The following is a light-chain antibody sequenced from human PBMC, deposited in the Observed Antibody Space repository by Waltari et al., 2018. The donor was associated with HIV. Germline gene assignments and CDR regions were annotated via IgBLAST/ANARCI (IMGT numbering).Light chain of an antibody. J-gene: IGKJ3*01. V-gene: IGKV1-39*01. CDR1: QNIYHY. CDR3: QQSSDLPST. Sequence: DIQMTQSPSPLSASIGDRVTITCRASQNIYHYLNWYQHEPGKPPKLLIYAASTLQSGVPSRFSASGSGTDFTLTIDNLQPEDFATYYCQQSSDLPSTFGPGTKVDLK. CDR2: AAS.